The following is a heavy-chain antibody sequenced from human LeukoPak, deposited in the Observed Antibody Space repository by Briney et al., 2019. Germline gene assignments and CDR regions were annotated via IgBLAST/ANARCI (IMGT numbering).Heavy chain of an antibody. D-gene: IGHD2-21*02. V-gene: IGHV1-46*01. CDR3: ARAHCGGDCYSPGGY. Sequence: GASVKVSCKASGYTFTSYYMHWVRQAPGQGLEWMGIINPSGGSTSYAQKFQGRVTMTRDTSTSTVYMELSSLRSEDTAVYYCARAHCGGDCYSPGGYWGQGTLVTVSS. CDR2: INPSGGST. CDR1: GYTFTSYY. J-gene: IGHJ4*02.